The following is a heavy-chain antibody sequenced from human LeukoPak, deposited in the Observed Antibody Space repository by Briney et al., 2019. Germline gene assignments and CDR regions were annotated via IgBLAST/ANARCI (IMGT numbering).Heavy chain of an antibody. D-gene: IGHD6-6*01. V-gene: IGHV1-46*01. CDR1: GYTFTSYY. J-gene: IGHJ4*02. CDR2: INPSGGTT. Sequence: ASVKVSCKASGYTFTSYYIHWVRQAPGQGLECMGIINPSGGTTIYAQNFQGRVTMTRDMSTSTVYMQLSSLRSQDTAVYYCARDPGEYSSSHFDYWGQGTLVTVSS. CDR3: ARDPGEYSSSHFDY.